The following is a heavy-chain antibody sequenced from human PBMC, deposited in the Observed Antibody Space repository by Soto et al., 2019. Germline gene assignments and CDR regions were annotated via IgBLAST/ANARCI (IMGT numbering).Heavy chain of an antibody. CDR2: ISAHNGNT. Sequence: QVHLVQSGAEVKKPGASVKVSCKGSGYAFTTYGITWVRQAPGQGLEWMGWISAHNGNTNYAQKLQGRVTVTRDTSTSTAYMELRSLISYDAAVYYCARGSYGDYWGQGALVTVSS. CDR1: GYAFTTYG. J-gene: IGHJ4*02. D-gene: IGHD1-26*01. CDR3: ARGSYGDY. V-gene: IGHV1-18*01.